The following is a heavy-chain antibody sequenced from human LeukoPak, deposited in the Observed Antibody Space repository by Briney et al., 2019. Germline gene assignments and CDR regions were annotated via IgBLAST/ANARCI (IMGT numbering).Heavy chain of an antibody. Sequence: SETLSLACTVSGGSISSSSYYWGWIRQPPGKGLEWIGSIYYSGSTYYNPSLKSRVTISVDTSKNQFSLKLSSVTAADTAVYYCARGPVVPAAMSSWFDPWGQGTLVTVSS. CDR1: GGSISSSSYY. CDR2: IYYSGST. D-gene: IGHD2-2*01. CDR3: ARGPVVPAAMSSWFDP. J-gene: IGHJ5*02. V-gene: IGHV4-39*07.